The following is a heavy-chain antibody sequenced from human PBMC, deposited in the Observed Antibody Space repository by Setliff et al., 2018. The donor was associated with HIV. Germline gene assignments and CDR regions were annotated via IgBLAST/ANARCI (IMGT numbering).Heavy chain of an antibody. Sequence: PGGSLRLSCAASGFTFSSYWMHWVRQAPGKGLVWVSRINTDGSSTSYADSVKGRFTISRDNVKNTLYLQMNSLRAEDTAVYYCAKDRYYDSSGSPFDYWGQGTLVTVSS. CDR1: GFTFSSYW. CDR3: AKDRYYDSSGSPFDY. D-gene: IGHD3-22*01. CDR2: INTDGSST. J-gene: IGHJ4*02. V-gene: IGHV3-74*01.